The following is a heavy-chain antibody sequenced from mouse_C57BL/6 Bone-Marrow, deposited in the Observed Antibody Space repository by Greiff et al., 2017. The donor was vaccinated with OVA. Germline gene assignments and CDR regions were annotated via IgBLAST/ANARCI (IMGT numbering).Heavy chain of an antibody. V-gene: IGHV1-53*01. CDR2: INPGNGGT. D-gene: IGHD3-1*01. CDR3: ARWGLSALAY. CDR1: GYTFTSYW. J-gene: IGHJ3*01. Sequence: QVQLQQPGTELVKPGASVKLSCKASGYTFTSYWMHWVKQRPGQGLEWIGNINPGNGGTNYNEKFKSKATLTADKSSSTAYMQLSRLTSEDSAVYDCARWGLSALAYWGQGTLVTVSA.